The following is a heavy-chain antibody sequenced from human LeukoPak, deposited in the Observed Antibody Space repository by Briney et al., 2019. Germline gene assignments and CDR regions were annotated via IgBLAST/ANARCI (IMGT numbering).Heavy chain of an antibody. J-gene: IGHJ2*01. CDR3: ARDTGYSSGWYFDL. CDR1: GYTFTGYY. V-gene: IGHV1-2*02. Sequence: GASVKVSCKASGYTFTGYYMHWVRQAPGQGLEWMGWINPNSGGTNYAQKFQGRVTMTRDTSISTAYMELSRLGSDDTAVYYCARDTGYSSGWYFDLWGRGTLVTVSS. CDR2: INPNSGGT. D-gene: IGHD6-19*01.